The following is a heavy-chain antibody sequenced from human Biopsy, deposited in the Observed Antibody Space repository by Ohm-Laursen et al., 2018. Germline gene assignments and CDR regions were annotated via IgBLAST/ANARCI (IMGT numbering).Heavy chain of an antibody. J-gene: IGHJ4*02. V-gene: IGHV4-39*01. D-gene: IGHD3-3*01. CDR2: VYYSGST. CDR3: ARHSLDDFWSGAHYYFDY. Sequence: TLSLTSTVSGGSISSRNHYCGWPRQPPGKGLEWIGHVYYSGSTFYNSSLESRVTVSVDTSKNQFHLRLTTMSASDSAVYYCARHSLDDFWSGAHYYFDYWGLGTLVTVSS. CDR1: GGSISSRNHY.